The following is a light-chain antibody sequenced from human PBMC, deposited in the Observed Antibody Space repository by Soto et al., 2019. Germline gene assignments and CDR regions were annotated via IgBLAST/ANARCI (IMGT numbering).Light chain of an antibody. J-gene: IGKJ1*01. V-gene: IGKV3-15*01. CDR2: SAA. CDR3: QQYKNWPRT. Sequence: TQSAGTLSLSPGERATLACRASHSIXRNYLAWYQQNPGQAPRLLXDSAATRATGVPARLSGGGSGTEFALTISSLQSEDFAVYYCQQYKNWPRTFGQGTKVDIK. CDR1: HSIXRN.